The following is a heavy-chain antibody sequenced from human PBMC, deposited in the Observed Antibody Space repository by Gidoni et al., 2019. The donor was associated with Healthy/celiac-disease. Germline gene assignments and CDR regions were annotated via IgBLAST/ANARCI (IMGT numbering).Heavy chain of an antibody. V-gene: IGHV3-53*01. Sequence: EVQLVESGGGLIQPGGSLRLYCAASGFTVSSNYMSWVRQAPGKGLEWVSVIYSGGSTYYADSVKGRFTISRDNSKNTLYLQMNSLRAEDTAVYYCARLTNGVLSYYYYYMDVWGKGTTVTVSS. CDR3: ARLTNGVLSYYYYYMDV. CDR1: GFTVSSNY. CDR2: IYSGGST. D-gene: IGHD2-8*01. J-gene: IGHJ6*03.